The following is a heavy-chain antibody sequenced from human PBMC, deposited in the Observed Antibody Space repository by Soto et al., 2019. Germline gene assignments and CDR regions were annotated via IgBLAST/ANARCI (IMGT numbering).Heavy chain of an antibody. D-gene: IGHD6-19*01. CDR3: AREGSSGWYGGRGYYYYYGMDV. CDR2: ISSSSSTI. CDR1: GFTFSSYS. V-gene: IGHV3-48*02. J-gene: IGHJ6*02. Sequence: GGSLRLSCAASGFTFSSYSMNWVRQAPGKGLEWVSYISSSSSTIYYADSVKGRFTISRDNAKNSLYLQMNSLRDEDTAVYYCAREGSSGWYGGRGYYYYYGMDVWGQGTTVTVSS.